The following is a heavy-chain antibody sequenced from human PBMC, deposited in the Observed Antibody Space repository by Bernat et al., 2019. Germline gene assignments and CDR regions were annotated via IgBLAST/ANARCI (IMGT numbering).Heavy chain of an antibody. J-gene: IGHJ3*01. CDR2: FGGSVSDS. CDR1: GFTFSNYA. V-gene: IGHV3-23*01. CDR3: AKDAVPFNSIWDAFDV. Sequence: EGQLLESGGGLVQPGGSLRLPCTASGFTFSNYAMSWVRRAPGRGLEWVSVFGGSVSDSYYADSVKGRFTVSRDNSRNTLYLQMNSLRAEDTAVYYCAKDAVPFNSIWDAFDVWGQGTTVTVAS.